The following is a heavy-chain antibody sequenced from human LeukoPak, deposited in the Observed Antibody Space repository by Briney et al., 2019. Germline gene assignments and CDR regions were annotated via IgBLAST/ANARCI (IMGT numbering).Heavy chain of an antibody. CDR2: IYSGDSDT. D-gene: IGHD3-10*01. Sequence: GESLKISCKGSGYSFTSYWIGWVRRMPGKGPEWMGIIYSGDSDTRYSPSFQGQVTISADKSISTAYLQWSSLKASDTAMYYCARTETYYGSGSYFDAFDIWGQGTMVTVSS. J-gene: IGHJ3*02. V-gene: IGHV5-51*01. CDR1: GYSFTSYW. CDR3: ARTETYYGSGSYFDAFDI.